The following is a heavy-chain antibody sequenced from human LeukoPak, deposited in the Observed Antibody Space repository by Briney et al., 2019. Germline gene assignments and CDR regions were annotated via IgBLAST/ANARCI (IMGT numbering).Heavy chain of an antibody. CDR1: GFTFNTYA. Sequence: PGGPLRLSCAASGFTFNTYAMSWVRQAPGKGLEWVSVISGSSGSTYYADSVRGRFTMSRDNSKNTLFLQMNSLRAEDTAIYYCXXXXXXXXXTLXYFDYWXQGTLVTVSS. J-gene: IGHJ4*02. CDR3: XXXXXXXXXTLXYFDY. V-gene: IGHV3-23*01. CDR2: ISGSSGST.